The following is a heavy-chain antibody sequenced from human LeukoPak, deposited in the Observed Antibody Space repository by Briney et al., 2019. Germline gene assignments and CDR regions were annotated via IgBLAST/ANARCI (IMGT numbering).Heavy chain of an antibody. CDR2: ITTSGSTI. Sequence: GGSLRLSCEASRFDLSDYYMTWIRQTPGRGLEWVSYITTSGSTIYYADSVKGRFTISRDNSKNSLFLHMNSLRAEDTAIYYCARDGANSNWNDPRNWFDPWGQGTLVIVSS. V-gene: IGHV3-11*01. CDR3: ARDGANSNWNDPRNWFDP. J-gene: IGHJ5*02. CDR1: RFDLSDYY. D-gene: IGHD1-1*01.